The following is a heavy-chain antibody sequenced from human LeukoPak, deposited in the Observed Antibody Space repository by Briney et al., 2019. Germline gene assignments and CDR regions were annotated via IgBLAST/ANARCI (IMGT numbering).Heavy chain of an antibody. D-gene: IGHD5-24*01. CDR1: GFTFNTYP. J-gene: IGHJ4*02. V-gene: IGHV3-30-3*01. CDR2: ISYDGNNK. CDR3: AQGEMATIDY. Sequence: GGSLRLSCAASGFTFNTYPMHWVRQAPGKGLEWVTGISYDGNNKYYADSVKGRFTISRDNSKNTLYLQMNSLRAEDTAVYYCAQGEMATIDYWGQGTLVTVSS.